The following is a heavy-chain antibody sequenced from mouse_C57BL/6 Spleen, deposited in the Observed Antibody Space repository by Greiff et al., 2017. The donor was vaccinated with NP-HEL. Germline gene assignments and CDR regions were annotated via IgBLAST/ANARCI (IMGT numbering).Heavy chain of an antibody. J-gene: IGHJ2*01. CDR2: ISSGGDYI. Sequence: EVMLVESGEGLVKPGGSLKLSCAASGFTFSSYAMSWVRQTPEKRLEWVAYISSGGDYIYYADTVKGRFTISRDNARNTLYLQMSSLKSEDTAMYYCARDSEAWEECYFDYWGQGTTLTVSS. V-gene: IGHV5S21*01. D-gene: IGHD4-1*01. CDR3: ARDSEAWEECYFDY. CDR1: GFTFSSYA.